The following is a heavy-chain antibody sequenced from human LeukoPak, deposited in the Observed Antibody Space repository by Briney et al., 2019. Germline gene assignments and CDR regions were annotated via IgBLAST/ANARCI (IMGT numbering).Heavy chain of an antibody. CDR1: GYTFTSYG. J-gene: IGHJ4*02. D-gene: IGHD5-12*01. CDR3: ARRGGYSGYDAMIDY. V-gene: IGHV1-18*04. CDR2: ISAYNGNT. Sequence: ASVKVSCKASGYTFTSYGISWVRQAPGQGLEWMGWISAYNGNTSYAQKLQGRVTMTTDTSTSTAYMELRSLRSDDTAVYYCARRGGYSGYDAMIDYWGQGTLVTVSS.